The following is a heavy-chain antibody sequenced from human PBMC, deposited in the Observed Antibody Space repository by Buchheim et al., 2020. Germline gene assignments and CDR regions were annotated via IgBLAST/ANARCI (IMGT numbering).Heavy chain of an antibody. D-gene: IGHD3-10*01. CDR3: ARDRNRITMVRGVFDY. CDR2: INPSGGST. J-gene: IGHJ4*02. CDR1: GYTFTSYY. Sequence: QVQLVQSGAEVKKPGASVKVSCKASGYTFTSYYMHWVRQAPGQGLEWMGIINPSGGSTSYAQKFQGRVTMTRDTATSTGYMELSSLRSEDTAVYYCARDRNRITMVRGVFDYWGQGTL. V-gene: IGHV1-46*01.